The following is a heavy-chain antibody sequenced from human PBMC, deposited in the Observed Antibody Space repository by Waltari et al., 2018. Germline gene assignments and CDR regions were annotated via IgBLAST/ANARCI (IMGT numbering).Heavy chain of an antibody. CDR1: GGNFDEYA. Sequence: EVQLVESGGRLVRAGGSRRRAWAAAGGNFDEYAMTWVRQAPGKGLQWVSSINWSGGDINYADSVKGRFTVSRDNAKRSLYLQMDSLRVEDTAFYYCARRNSGEDYWGQGTLVTVSS. CDR3: ARRNSGEDY. D-gene: IGHD2-15*01. CDR2: INWSGGDI. J-gene: IGHJ4*02. V-gene: IGHV3-20*04.